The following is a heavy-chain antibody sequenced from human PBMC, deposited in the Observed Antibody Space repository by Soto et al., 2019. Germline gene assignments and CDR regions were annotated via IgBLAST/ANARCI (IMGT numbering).Heavy chain of an antibody. CDR3: ATLLDYGDPLFDY. V-gene: IGHV4-39*01. CDR1: GGSISSSSYY. D-gene: IGHD4-17*01. J-gene: IGHJ4*02. CDR2: IHYSGST. Sequence: PSETLSLTCTVSGGSISSSSYYWGWIRQPPGKGLEWIGRIHYSGSTYYNPSLKSRVTISVDTSKNQFSLKLSSVTAADTAVYYCATLLDYGDPLFDYWGQGTLVTVSS.